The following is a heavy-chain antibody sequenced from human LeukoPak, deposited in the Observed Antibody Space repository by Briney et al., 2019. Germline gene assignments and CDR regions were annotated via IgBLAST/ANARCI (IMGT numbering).Heavy chain of an antibody. CDR3: VKARGSGWYWDY. J-gene: IGHJ4*02. Sequence: PGGSLRLSCAASGFSFNYYAMHWVRQAPGKGLEWVAVISYDGNNKFYADSVKGRFTISRDNSKNTLYLQMSSLRAEDTAVYYCVKARGSGWYWDYWGQGTLVTVSS. D-gene: IGHD6-19*01. CDR1: GFSFNYYA. V-gene: IGHV3-30*14. CDR2: ISYDGNNK.